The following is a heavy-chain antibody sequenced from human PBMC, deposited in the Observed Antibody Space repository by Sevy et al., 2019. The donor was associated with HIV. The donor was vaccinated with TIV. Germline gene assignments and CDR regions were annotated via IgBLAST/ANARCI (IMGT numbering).Heavy chain of an antibody. CDR1: GFTFSSYS. V-gene: IGHV3-21*01. CDR2: ISSSSSYI. D-gene: IGHD5-12*01. Sequence: GGSLRLSCAASGFTFSSYSMNWVRQAPGKGLEWVSSISSSSSYIYYADSVKGRFTISSDNAKNSLYLQMNSLRAEDTAVYYCGRDSGYGGYVSESPGGVMDVWGQGTTVTVSS. CDR3: GRDSGYGGYVSESPGGVMDV. J-gene: IGHJ6*02.